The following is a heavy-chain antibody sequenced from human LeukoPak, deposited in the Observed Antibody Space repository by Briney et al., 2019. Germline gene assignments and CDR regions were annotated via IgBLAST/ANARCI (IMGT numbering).Heavy chain of an antibody. J-gene: IGHJ3*02. CDR1: EVTVTNNY. Sequence: GGSLRLSCAASEVTVTNNYMSWVRQAPGKGLQWVSLIYPGGNIYYADPVKGRFIISRDNSKNTLYLQMNSLRAEDTAVYYCAKGAFDIWGQGTMVTVSS. CDR3: AKGAFDI. V-gene: IGHV3-53*05. CDR2: IYPGGNI.